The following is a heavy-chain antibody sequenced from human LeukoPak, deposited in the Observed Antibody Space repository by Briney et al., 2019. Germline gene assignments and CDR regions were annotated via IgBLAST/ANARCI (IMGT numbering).Heavy chain of an antibody. CDR3: ARGGQSKYDSSGYLNYFDY. CDR1: GFTFSSYV. V-gene: IGHV3-64*01. CDR2: ISSNGGST. D-gene: IGHD3-22*01. Sequence: GRSLRLSCAASGFTFSSYVMYWVRQAPGRGLEYVSSISSNGGSTYYANSVKGRFTISRDNSKNTLYLQMGSLRAEDMAVYYCARGGQSKYDSSGYLNYFDYWGQGTLVTVSS. J-gene: IGHJ4*02.